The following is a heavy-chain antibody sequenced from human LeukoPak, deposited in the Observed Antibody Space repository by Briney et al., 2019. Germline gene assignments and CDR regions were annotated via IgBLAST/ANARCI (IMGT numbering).Heavy chain of an antibody. CDR3: ARGRIGYCSGGSCYFY. CDR2: INPNSGGT. CDR1: GFPFTGDY. V-gene: IGHV1-2*02. D-gene: IGHD2-15*01. J-gene: IGHJ4*02. Sequence: ASVKVSCKASGFPFTGDYMHWVRQAPGQGLEWMGWINPNSGGTNYAQKFQGRVTMTRDTSISTAYMELSRLRSDDTAVYYCARGRIGYCSGGSCYFYWGQGTLVTVSS.